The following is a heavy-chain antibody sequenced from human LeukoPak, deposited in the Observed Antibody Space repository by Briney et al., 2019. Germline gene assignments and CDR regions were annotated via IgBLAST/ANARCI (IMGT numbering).Heavy chain of an antibody. CDR3: ARELMGLTMIVVVNPIDY. V-gene: IGHV3-21*01. CDR1: GFTFSSYS. CDR2: ISSTSSYI. D-gene: IGHD3-22*01. J-gene: IGHJ4*02. Sequence: GGSLRRSCAASGFTFSSYSMNWVRQAPGKGLEWVSSISSTSSYIYYADSVKGRFTISRDNAKNSLFLQMNSLRAEDTAVYYCARELMGLTMIVVVNPIDYWGQGTLVTVSS.